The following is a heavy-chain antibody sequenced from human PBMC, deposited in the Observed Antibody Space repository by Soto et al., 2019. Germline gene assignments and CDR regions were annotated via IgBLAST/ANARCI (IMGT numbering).Heavy chain of an antibody. CDR3: ASSLSYDFWSGYPTKIKYYFDY. J-gene: IGHJ4*02. Sequence: GGSLRLSCAASGFTFSSYSMNWVRQAPGKGLEWVSSISSSSSYIYYADSVKGRFTISRDNAKNSLYLQMNSLRAEDTAVYYCASSLSYDFWSGYPTKIKYYFDYWGQGTLVTVSS. CDR1: GFTFSSYS. D-gene: IGHD3-3*01. V-gene: IGHV3-21*01. CDR2: ISSSSSYI.